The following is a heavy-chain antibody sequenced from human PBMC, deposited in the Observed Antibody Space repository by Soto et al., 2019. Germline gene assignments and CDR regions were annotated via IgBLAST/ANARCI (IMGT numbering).Heavy chain of an antibody. J-gene: IGHJ4*02. CDR1: GYTFTGYY. CDR3: AREYRGLRYFDWLALLGY. Sequence: EASVKVSCKASGYTFTGYYMHWVRQAPGQGPEWMGWINPNSGGTNYAQKFQGRVTMTRDTSISTAYMELSRLRSDDTAVYYCAREYRGLRYFDWLALLGYWGQGTLVTVSS. V-gene: IGHV1-2*02. D-gene: IGHD3-9*01. CDR2: INPNSGGT.